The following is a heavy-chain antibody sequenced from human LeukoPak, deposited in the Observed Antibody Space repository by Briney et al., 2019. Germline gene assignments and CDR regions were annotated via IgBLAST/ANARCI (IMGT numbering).Heavy chain of an antibody. CDR1: GYTFTSYD. CDR3: ARDSYDYVWGSYATGYYGMDV. D-gene: IGHD3-16*01. CDR2: MNPNSGNT. V-gene: IGHV1-8*01. Sequence: ASVKVSCKASGYTFTSYDINWVRQATGQGLEWMGWMNPNSGNTGYAQKFQGRVTMTRNTSISTAYMELSSLRSEDMAVYYCARDSYDYVWGSYATGYYGMDVWGQGTTVTVSS. J-gene: IGHJ6*02.